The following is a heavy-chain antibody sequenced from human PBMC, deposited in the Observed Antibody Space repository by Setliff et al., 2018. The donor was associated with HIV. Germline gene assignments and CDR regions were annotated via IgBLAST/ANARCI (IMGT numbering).Heavy chain of an antibody. CDR3: AQICGGYFGSGNFPH. J-gene: IGHJ4*02. V-gene: IGHV2-70*11. Sequence: SGPTLVNPTQTLTLTCYFSGFSLTTSGMCVGWIRQPPGKALEWLARIDWDDDKYYITSLKTRLTISKDTSKNQVVLTLTNVDPVDTATYYCAQICGGYFGSGNFPHWGLGTLVTVSS. CDR1: GFSLTTSGMC. D-gene: IGHD3-10*01. CDR2: IDWDDDK.